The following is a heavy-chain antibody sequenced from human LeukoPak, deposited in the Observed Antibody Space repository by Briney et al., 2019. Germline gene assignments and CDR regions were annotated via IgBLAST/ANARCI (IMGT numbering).Heavy chain of an antibody. CDR2: ISGSGGST. Sequence: PGGSLRLSCAASGFTFSSYARSWVRQAPGKGLEWVSAISGSGGSTYYADSVKGRFTISRDNSKNTLYLQMNSLRAEDTAVYYCAKGPIGWFGELSRFLDYWGQGTLVTVSS. V-gene: IGHV3-23*01. D-gene: IGHD3-10*01. J-gene: IGHJ4*02. CDR3: AKGPIGWFGELSRFLDY. CDR1: GFTFSSYA.